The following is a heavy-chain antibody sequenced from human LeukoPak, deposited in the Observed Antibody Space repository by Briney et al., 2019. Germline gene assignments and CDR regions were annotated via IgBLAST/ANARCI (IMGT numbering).Heavy chain of an antibody. Sequence: GGSLRLSCAASGFTFSSYAMHWVRQAPGKGLEYVSAINNNGGSTYYANSVRGRFTISRDNSKNTLYLQVGSLRADDMAVYYCARGRLYRNSFCFDYWGRGALVTVSS. CDR1: GFTFSSYA. J-gene: IGHJ4*02. CDR3: ARGRLYRNSFCFDY. CDR2: INNNGGST. D-gene: IGHD6-6*01. V-gene: IGHV3-64*01.